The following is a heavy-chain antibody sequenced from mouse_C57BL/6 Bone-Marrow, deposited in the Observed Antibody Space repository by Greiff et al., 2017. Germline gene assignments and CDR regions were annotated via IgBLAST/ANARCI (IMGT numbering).Heavy chain of an antibody. CDR3: AIHFLITTVVAGAMDY. V-gene: IGHV1-74*01. Sequence: VQLQQPGAELVKPGASVKVSCKASGYTFTSYWMHWVKQRPGQGLEWIGRIHPSDSDTNYNQKFKGKATLTVEKSSSTAYMQLSSLTSEDSAVYYCAIHFLITTVVAGAMDYWGQGTSVTVSS. J-gene: IGHJ4*01. D-gene: IGHD1-1*01. CDR1: GYTFTSYW. CDR2: IHPSDSDT.